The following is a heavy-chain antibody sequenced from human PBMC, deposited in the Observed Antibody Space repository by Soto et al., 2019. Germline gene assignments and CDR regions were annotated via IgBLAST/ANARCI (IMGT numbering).Heavy chain of an antibody. D-gene: IGHD3-22*01. V-gene: IGHV4-30-4*01. CDR2: IYYSGST. CDR1: GGSISSGDYY. J-gene: IGHJ5*02. CDR3: ARDRQYYDSSGYYSSYWFDP. Sequence: QVQLQESGPGLVKPSQTLSLTCTVSGGSISSGDYYWSWIRQPPGKGLEWIGYIYYSGSTYYNPSLKSRVTISVDTSTNQFSLKLSSVTAADTAVYYCARDRQYYDSSGYYSSYWFDPWGQGTLVTVSS.